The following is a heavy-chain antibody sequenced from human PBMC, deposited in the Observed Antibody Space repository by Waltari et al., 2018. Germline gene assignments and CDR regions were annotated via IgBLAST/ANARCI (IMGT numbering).Heavy chain of an antibody. V-gene: IGHV3-48*04. CDR3: ARTFNYYFNMDV. CDR2: ISDSGTTI. CDR1: GLPLSTDN. J-gene: IGHJ6*03. Sequence: EVQLVESGGDLVQRGGSLTVSCAASGLPLSTDNMNWVGQAPGKGLEWVSYISDSGTTISYADSVKGRFTVSRDNAKNSLYLQMNSLRAEDTAVYYCARTFNYYFNMDVWGKGTTVTVSS.